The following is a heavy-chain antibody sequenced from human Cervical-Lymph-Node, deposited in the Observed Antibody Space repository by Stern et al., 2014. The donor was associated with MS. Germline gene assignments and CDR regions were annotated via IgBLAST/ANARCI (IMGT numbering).Heavy chain of an antibody. Sequence: MQLVESGGGVVQPGRSLRLSCAASGFTFSSYGVHWVRQAPGKGLEWVAITSYDGTNKYYADSVKGRFTISRDNSKNTLYLQMNSLRAEDTAVYYCARDKTGVDYYYGLDVWGQGTTVTVSS. J-gene: IGHJ6*02. D-gene: IGHD1-14*01. V-gene: IGHV3-33*05. CDR3: ARDKTGVDYYYGLDV. CDR2: TSYDGTNK. CDR1: GFTFSSYG.